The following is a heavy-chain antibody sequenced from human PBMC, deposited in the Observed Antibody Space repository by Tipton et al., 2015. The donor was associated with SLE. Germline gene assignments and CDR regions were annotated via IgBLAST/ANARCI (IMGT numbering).Heavy chain of an antibody. V-gene: IGHV4-38-2*01. CDR1: GYSISSGYY. Sequence: TLSLTCAVSGYSISSGYYWGWFRQPPGKGLEWIGSIYHSGSTNYNPSLKSRVTISVDTSKNQFSLKLSSVTAADTAVYYCARHEYSSSLGDLWGRGTLVTVSS. CDR2: IYHSGST. D-gene: IGHD6-6*01. J-gene: IGHJ2*01. CDR3: ARHEYSSSLGDL.